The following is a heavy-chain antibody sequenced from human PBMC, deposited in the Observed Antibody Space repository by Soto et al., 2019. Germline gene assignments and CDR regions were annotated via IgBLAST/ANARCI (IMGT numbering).Heavy chain of an antibody. CDR1: GGSFTSNNW. J-gene: IGHJ4*02. CDR2: IYLTGST. CDR3: ASRDPGTSVDY. Sequence: PSETLSLTCAVSGGSFTSNNWWTCVRQPPGQGLEWTGEIYLTGSTNYNPSLKSRVTISLDKSENQFSLKVTSLTAADTAVYYCASRDPGTSVDYWGQGTLVTAPQ. D-gene: IGHD1-7*01. V-gene: IGHV4-4*02.